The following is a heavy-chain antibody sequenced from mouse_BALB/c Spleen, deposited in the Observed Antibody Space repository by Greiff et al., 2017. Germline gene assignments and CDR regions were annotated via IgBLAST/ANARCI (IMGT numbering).Heavy chain of an antibody. CDR3: ARGGNYPYYAMDY. D-gene: IGHD2-1*01. CDR1: GYAFSSYW. Sequence: LVRPGSSVKISCKASGYAFSSYWMNWVKQSHGKSLEWIGYISCYNGATSYNQKFKGKATFTVDTSSSTAYMQFNSLTSEDSAVYYCARGGNYPYYAMDYWGQGTSVTVSS. CDR2: ISCYNGAT. J-gene: IGHJ4*01. V-gene: IGHV1S34*01.